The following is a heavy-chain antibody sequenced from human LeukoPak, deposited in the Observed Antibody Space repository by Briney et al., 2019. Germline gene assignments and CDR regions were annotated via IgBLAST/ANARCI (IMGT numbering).Heavy chain of an antibody. V-gene: IGHV4-39*01. CDR2: IYDSGST. Sequence: SETLSLTCTVSGGSIRSSYYYWGWIRQPPGKGLEWIGSIYDSGSTYYNPSLKSRVTISVDTSKNQFSLKLSSVTAADTAVYYCARHPNYDFWSGYLSLPYFDYWGQGTLVTVSS. D-gene: IGHD3-3*01. CDR1: GGSIRSSYYY. J-gene: IGHJ4*02. CDR3: ARHPNYDFWSGYLSLPYFDY.